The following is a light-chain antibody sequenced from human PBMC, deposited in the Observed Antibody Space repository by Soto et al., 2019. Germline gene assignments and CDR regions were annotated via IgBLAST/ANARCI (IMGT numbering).Light chain of an antibody. V-gene: IGLV2-14*01. CDR2: DVS. Sequence: QSALTQPASVSGSPGQSIAISCTGTSSDVGGYDYVSWYQQHPGKAPKLMIYDVSTRPSGVSNRFSGSKSDNTASLTISGFQAEDEADYYCSSYTSSSTYVFGTGTKLTVL. CDR3: SSYTSSSTYV. CDR1: SSDVGGYDY. J-gene: IGLJ1*01.